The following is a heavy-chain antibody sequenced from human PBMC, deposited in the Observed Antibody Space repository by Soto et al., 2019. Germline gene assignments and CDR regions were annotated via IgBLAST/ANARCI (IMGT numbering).Heavy chain of an antibody. CDR1: GFTFSSYG. J-gene: IGHJ1*01. CDR2: ISYDGSNK. CDR3: AKDRRGWWLIKEAEYFQH. Sequence: QVQLVESGGGVVQPGRSLRLSCAASGFTFSSYGMHWVRQAPGKGLEWVAVISYDGSNKYYADSVKGRFTISRDNSKNTLYLQVNSLRAEDTAVYYCAKDRRGWWLIKEAEYFQHWGQGTLVTVSS. V-gene: IGHV3-30*18. D-gene: IGHD2-15*01.